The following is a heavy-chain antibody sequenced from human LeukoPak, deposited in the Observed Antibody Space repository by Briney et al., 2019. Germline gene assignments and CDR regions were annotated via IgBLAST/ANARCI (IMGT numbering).Heavy chain of an antibody. CDR2: IDSSSNTI. D-gene: IGHD3-16*01. V-gene: IGHV3-48*03. CDR1: GFTFSSYE. CDR3: ARLGPPNWFDP. Sequence: GGSLRLSCRASGFTFSSYEMNWVRQAPGKGLEWVSHIDSSSNTIYYADSVKGRFTISRDNAKNSVNLQMNSLRVEDTAVYYCARLGPPNWFDPWGQGTLVTVSS. J-gene: IGHJ5*02.